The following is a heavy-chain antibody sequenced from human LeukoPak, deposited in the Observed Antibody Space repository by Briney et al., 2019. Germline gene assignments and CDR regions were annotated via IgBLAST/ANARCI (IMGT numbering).Heavy chain of an antibody. CDR3: ARGGGLDA. CDR1: GFTFSSYW. J-gene: IGHJ6*02. D-gene: IGHD3-16*01. CDR2: INHNGNVN. V-gene: IGHV3-7*03. Sequence: GGSLRLSCAASGFTFSSYWMNWARQAPGKGLEWVASINHNGNVNYYVDSVKGRFTISRDNAKNSLYLRMSNLRAEDTAVYFCARGGGLDAWGQGATVTVSS.